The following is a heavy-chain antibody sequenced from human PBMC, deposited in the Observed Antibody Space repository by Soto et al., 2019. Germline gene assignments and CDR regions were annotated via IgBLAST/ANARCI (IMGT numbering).Heavy chain of an antibody. D-gene: IGHD1-26*01. CDR3: ARGATSQLNYYYGMDV. Sequence: GESLKISCKGSGYSFTSYWISWVRQMPEKGLEWMGRIDPSDSYTNYSPSFQGHVTISADKSISTAYLQWSSLKASDTAMYYCARGATSQLNYYYGMDVWGQGTTVTVSS. CDR2: IDPSDSYT. CDR1: GYSFTSYW. V-gene: IGHV5-10-1*01. J-gene: IGHJ6*02.